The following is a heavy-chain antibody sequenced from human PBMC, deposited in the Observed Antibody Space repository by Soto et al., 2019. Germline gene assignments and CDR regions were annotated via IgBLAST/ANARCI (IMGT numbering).Heavy chain of an antibody. D-gene: IGHD6-6*01. CDR1: GGSLNNYA. J-gene: IGHJ4*02. CDR2: FIPAFGTP. Sequence: QVQLVQSGAEVKKPGSSVKVSCAASGGSLNNYAVSWVRRTPGQGFEWLGEFIPAFGTPNYAQKFQDRVTITADVLTNTVFMELSSLRSEDTAEYYCAREGLRRGALDYWGQGSLVTVSS. CDR3: AREGLRRGALDY. V-gene: IGHV1-69*01.